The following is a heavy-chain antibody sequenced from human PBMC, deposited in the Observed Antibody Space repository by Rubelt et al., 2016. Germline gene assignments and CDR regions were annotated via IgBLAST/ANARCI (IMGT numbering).Heavy chain of an antibody. CDR1: GFTVSNSY. CDR2: LYSGGAA. D-gene: IGHD4-11*01. Sequence: EVQLVVSGGGLVRPGGSLRLSCAASGFTVSNSYIHWVRQAPGKGLEWVSVLYSGGAAYYAGSVKGRFTISRDSSKNTPYLQMDSLRAEDTAVYYCARGLQDEPGYYYFYMDVWGKGTTVTVSS. CDR3: ARGLQDEPGYYYFYMDV. V-gene: IGHV3-66*01. J-gene: IGHJ6*03.